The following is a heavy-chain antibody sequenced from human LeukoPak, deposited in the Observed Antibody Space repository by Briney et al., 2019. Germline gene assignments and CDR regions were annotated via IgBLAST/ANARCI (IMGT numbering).Heavy chain of an antibody. Sequence: SGTLSLTCAVSGGSISSSNWWSWVRQPPGKGLEWIGEIYHSGSTNYNPSLKSRVTTSVDKSKNQFSPKLSSVTAADTAVYYCARSSGYSSGWYDLYFQHWGQGTLVTVSS. D-gene: IGHD6-19*01. V-gene: IGHV4-4*02. CDR3: ARSSGYSSGWYDLYFQH. CDR1: GGSISSSNW. CDR2: IYHSGST. J-gene: IGHJ1*01.